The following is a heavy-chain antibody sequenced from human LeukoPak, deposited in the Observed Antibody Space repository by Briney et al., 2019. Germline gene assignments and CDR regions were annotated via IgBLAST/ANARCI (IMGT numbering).Heavy chain of an antibody. CDR1: GFPFSSYA. D-gene: IGHD2-15*01. CDR3: VRGYSFGPTVDV. J-gene: IGHJ6*02. CDR2: ISDSGGST. Sequence: PGGSLRLSCSASGFPFSSYAMHWVRQAPGKGLEYVSAISDSGGSTYYADSVKGRFTISRDNSKNTLYLQMSSLRAEDTAVYFCVRGYSFGPTVDVWGQGTTVTVSS. V-gene: IGHV3-64D*09.